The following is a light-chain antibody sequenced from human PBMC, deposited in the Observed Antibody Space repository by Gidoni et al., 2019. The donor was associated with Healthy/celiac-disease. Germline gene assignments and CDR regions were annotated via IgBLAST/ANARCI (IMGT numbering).Light chain of an antibody. CDR1: SGINVGTYR. Sequence: QAVLTQPSSLSASPGASASLTCTLRSGINVGTYRIYWYQQKPGSPPQYRLRYKSDSDKQQGSGVPSRFSGSKDASANAGILLISGLQSEDEADYYCMIWHSSAWVFGGGTKLT. CDR2: YKSDSDK. V-gene: IGLV5-45*02. J-gene: IGLJ3*02. CDR3: MIWHSSAWV.